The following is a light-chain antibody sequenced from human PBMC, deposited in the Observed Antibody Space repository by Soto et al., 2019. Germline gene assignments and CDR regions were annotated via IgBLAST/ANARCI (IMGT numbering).Light chain of an antibody. CDR2: AAS. CDR1: QSISTY. Sequence: DIQVTQSPSSLSASVGDRVTITCRASQSISTYLNWYQQKLGKAPKLLIYAASSLQSGVPSRFSGSGSGTDFTLTISSLQPEDFATYYCQLSLNTPYIFGQGTKLEIK. V-gene: IGKV1-39*01. CDR3: QLSLNTPYI. J-gene: IGKJ2*01.